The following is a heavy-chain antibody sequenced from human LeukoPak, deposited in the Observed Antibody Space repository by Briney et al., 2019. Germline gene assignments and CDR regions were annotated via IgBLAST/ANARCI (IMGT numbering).Heavy chain of an antibody. CDR2: IYYSGST. D-gene: IGHD3-10*01. CDR1: GGSISSSSYY. Sequence: SETLSLTCTVSGGSISSSSYYWGWIRQPPGKGLEWIGSIYYSGSTYYNPSLKSRVTISVDTSKNQFSLKLSSVTAADTAVYYCARRPSMVRGVLTHFDYWGQGTLVTVSS. V-gene: IGHV4-39*07. J-gene: IGHJ4*02. CDR3: ARRPSMVRGVLTHFDY.